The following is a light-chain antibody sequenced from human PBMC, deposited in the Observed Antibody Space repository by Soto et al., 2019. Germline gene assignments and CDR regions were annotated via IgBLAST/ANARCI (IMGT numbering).Light chain of an antibody. Sequence: DIQMTPSPTTLSASMGDRVTITCRASQTVTKYLAWYQQKPGEAPKLLISDASTLESGVPSRFSGSGSGTEFTLTITSLQPDDFATYYCQQYNTYVYTFGQGTKVDIK. CDR3: QQYNTYVYT. J-gene: IGKJ2*01. CDR1: QTVTKY. V-gene: IGKV1-5*01. CDR2: DAS.